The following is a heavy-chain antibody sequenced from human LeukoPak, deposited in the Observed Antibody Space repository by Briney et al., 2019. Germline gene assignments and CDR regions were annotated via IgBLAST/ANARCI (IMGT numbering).Heavy chain of an antibody. CDR2: ISSNGGST. J-gene: IGHJ4*02. Sequence: GSLRLSCAASGLTFSCYSMHLVRQAPGEGLEYVSAISSNGGSTYYANSVKGRFTISRDNSKNTLYLQMNSLRAEDTAVYYCASPAAYFDYWGQGTLVTVSS. CDR1: GLTFSCYS. CDR3: ASPAAYFDY. D-gene: IGHD2-15*01. V-gene: IGHV3-64*01.